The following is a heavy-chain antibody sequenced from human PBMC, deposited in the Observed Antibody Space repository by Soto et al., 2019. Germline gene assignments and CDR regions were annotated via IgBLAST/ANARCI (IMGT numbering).Heavy chain of an antibody. CDR1: GGSISSVGSY. V-gene: IGHV4-31*03. CDR2: ISYSGST. CDR3: ARAHLELRRPFHYYYHAMDV. D-gene: IGHD1-26*01. J-gene: IGHJ6*02. Sequence: SETLSLACSVSGGSISSVGSYWSWIRQHPGTGLEWMGYISYSGSTYYSPSLKTRLTISANTSNNHFSVRLSSVTAADSAVYYCARAHLELRRPFHYYYHAMDVWGQGTTVTVSS.